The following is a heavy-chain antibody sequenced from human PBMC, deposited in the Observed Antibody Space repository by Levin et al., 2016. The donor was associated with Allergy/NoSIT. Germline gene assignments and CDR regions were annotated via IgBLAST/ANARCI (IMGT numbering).Heavy chain of an antibody. D-gene: IGHD2-21*02. J-gene: IGHJ5*02. V-gene: IGHV1-46*01. Sequence: WVRQAPGQGLEWMGIINPSGGSTSYAQKFQGRVTMTRDTSTSTVYMELSSLRSEDTAVYYCARDGLPVVVTANWFDPWGQGTLVTVSS. CDR3: ARDGLPVVVTANWFDP. CDR2: INPSGGST.